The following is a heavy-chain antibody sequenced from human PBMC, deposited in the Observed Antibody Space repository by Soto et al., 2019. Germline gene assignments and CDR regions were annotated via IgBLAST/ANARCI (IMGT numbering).Heavy chain of an antibody. CDR2: IYYSGST. D-gene: IGHD3-9*01. Sequence: SSETLSLTCTVSGGSISSYYWSWIRQPPGKGLEWIGYIYYSGSTNYNPSLKSRVTISVDTSKNQLSLKLSSVAAADTAVYYCATTYYDILTGYSDAFDIWGQGTMVTVSS. CDR1: GGSISSYY. CDR3: ATTYYDILTGYSDAFDI. V-gene: IGHV4-59*08. J-gene: IGHJ3*02.